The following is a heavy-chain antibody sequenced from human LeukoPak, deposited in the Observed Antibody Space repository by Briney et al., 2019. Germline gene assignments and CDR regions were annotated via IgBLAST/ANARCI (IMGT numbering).Heavy chain of an antibody. CDR1: GFTFSSYG. V-gene: IGHV3-30*03. CDR3: ARSDSSWYLVN. D-gene: IGHD6-13*01. CDR2: ISYDGSNK. Sequence: GGSLRLSCAASGFTFSSYGMHWVRQAPGKGLEWVAVISYDGSNKYYADSVKGRFTISRDNSKNTLYLQMNSLRAEDTAVYYCARSDSSWYLVNWGQGTLVTVSS. J-gene: IGHJ4*02.